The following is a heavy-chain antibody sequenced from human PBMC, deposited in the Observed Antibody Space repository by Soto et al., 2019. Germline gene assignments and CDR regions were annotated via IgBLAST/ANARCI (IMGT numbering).Heavy chain of an antibody. CDR1: GGSLSSYY. CDR2: IYYSGST. Sequence: SETLSLTCTVSGGSLSSYYWSWIRQPPGKGLEWIGYIYYSGSTNYNPSLKSRVTISVDTSKNQFSLKLSSVTAADTAVYYCARRGRPAAFDYCGQGPLVTVSS. D-gene: IGHD2-2*01. J-gene: IGHJ4*02. CDR3: ARRGRPAAFDY. V-gene: IGHV4-59*08.